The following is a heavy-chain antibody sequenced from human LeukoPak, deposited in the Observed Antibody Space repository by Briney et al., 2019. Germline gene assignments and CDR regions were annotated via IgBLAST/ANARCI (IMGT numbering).Heavy chain of an antibody. CDR1: GFTFSSYG. CDR3: AKPMGSSGYYHFDY. D-gene: IGHD3-22*01. J-gene: IGHJ4*02. Sequence: AGGSLRLSCAASGFTFSSYGLSWVRQAPGKGLEWVSAISGSGGSTYYADSVKGRFTISRDNSKNTLYLQMNSLRVEDTAVYYCAKPMGSSGYYHFDYWGQGTLVTVSS. CDR2: ISGSGGST. V-gene: IGHV3-23*01.